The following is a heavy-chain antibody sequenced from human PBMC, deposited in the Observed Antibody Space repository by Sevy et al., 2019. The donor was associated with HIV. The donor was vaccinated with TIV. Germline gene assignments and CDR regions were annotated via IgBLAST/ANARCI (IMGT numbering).Heavy chain of an antibody. CDR2: IYYSGST. V-gene: IGHV4-31*03. D-gene: IGHD1-1*01. J-gene: IGHJ5*02. Sequence: SETLSLTCTVSGGSISSGGYYWSWIRQHPGKGLEWIGYIYYSGSTCYNPSLKSRVTISVDTSKNQFSLKLSSVTAADTAVYYCAILSDSLTTAWFDPWGQGTLVTVSS. CDR3: AILSDSLTTAWFDP. CDR1: GGSISSGGYY.